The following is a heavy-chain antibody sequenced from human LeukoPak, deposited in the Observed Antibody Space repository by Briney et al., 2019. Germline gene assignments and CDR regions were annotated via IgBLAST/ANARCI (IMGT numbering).Heavy chain of an antibody. CDR1: GFTFITYA. CDR2: ITSSGANT. Sequence: QPGGSLRLSCAASGFTFITYAMTWVRQAPGKGLEWVSAITSSGANTYYADSVKGRFTISRDNSNNTLYLQMNGVRADDTALHYCAGYRRYSDYWGQGTLVTVSS. J-gene: IGHJ4*02. V-gene: IGHV3-23*01. CDR3: AGYRRYSDY. D-gene: IGHD6-13*01.